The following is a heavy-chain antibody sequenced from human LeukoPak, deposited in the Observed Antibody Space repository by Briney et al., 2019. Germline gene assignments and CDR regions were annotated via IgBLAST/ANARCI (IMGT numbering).Heavy chain of an antibody. CDR2: VDTSGSI. J-gene: IGHJ3*01. V-gene: IGHV4-4*07. CDR1: GGSISSYY. CDR3: ARDRGAYMYDAFDF. D-gene: IGHD3-10*01. Sequence: PSENLSLTCTVSGGSISSYYWSWIRQPAGEGLEWICRVDTSGSINYNPSLQSRPTMSVDMSKNQISLKLSSVTAADTAMYYCARDRGAYMYDAFDFWGRGTMVTVSS.